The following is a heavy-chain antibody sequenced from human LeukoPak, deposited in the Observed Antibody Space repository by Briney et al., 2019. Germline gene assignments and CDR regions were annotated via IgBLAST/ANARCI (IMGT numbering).Heavy chain of an antibody. Sequence: ASVKVSCKASGGTFSSYAISWVRQAPGQGLEWMGRINPNSGGTNYAQKFQGRVTMTRDTSISTAYMELSGLRSDNTAVYYCARAKVRGVISEFGYWGQGTLVTVSS. D-gene: IGHD3-10*01. CDR2: INPNSGGT. CDR3: ARAKVRGVISEFGY. V-gene: IGHV1-2*06. CDR1: GGTFSSYA. J-gene: IGHJ4*02.